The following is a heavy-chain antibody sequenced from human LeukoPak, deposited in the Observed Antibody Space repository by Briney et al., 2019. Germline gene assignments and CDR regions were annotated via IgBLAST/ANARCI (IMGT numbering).Heavy chain of an antibody. CDR3: AREDYDFWSGYSPDAFDI. CDR2: IIPIFGTA. Sequence: GASVKVSCKASGGTFSSYAISWLRQAPGQGLEWMGGIIPIFGTANYAQKFQGRVTITTDESTSTAYMELSSLRSEDTAVYYCAREDYDFWSGYSPDAFDIWGQGTMVTVSS. CDR1: GGTFSSYA. J-gene: IGHJ3*02. D-gene: IGHD3-3*01. V-gene: IGHV1-69*05.